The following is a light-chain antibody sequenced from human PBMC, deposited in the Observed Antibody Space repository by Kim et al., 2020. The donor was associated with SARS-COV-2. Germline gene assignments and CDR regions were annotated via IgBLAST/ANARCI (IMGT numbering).Light chain of an antibody. CDR1: SSDIGDSRY. Sequence: QSALTQPASVSGSPGQSITISCTGSSSDIGDSRYVSWYQQHPGKAPKLIIYDVSDRPSGVSSRFSGSKSGNTASLTISGLQADDEADYYCSSYTSSSTLVFGGGTKVTVL. V-gene: IGLV2-14*03. J-gene: IGLJ3*02. CDR3: SSYTSSSTLV. CDR2: DVS.